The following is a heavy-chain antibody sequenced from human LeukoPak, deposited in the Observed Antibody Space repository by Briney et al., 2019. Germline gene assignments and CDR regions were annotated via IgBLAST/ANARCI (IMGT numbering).Heavy chain of an antibody. CDR1: GASINDYY. Sequence: PSETLSLTCTVSGASINDYYWSWMRQPPGKGLEWIAHTYSSGRTTYNPSLKSRVTISLDTTKNQFSLKLSSVTAADTAMYYCARHMNGGTYPLDHWGQGTLLTVSS. J-gene: IGHJ4*02. CDR2: TYSSGRT. V-gene: IGHV4-59*08. CDR3: ARHMNGGTYPLDH. D-gene: IGHD2-8*01.